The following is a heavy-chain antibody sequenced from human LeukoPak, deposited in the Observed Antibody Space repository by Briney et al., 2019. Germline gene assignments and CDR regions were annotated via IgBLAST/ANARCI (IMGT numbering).Heavy chain of an antibody. J-gene: IGHJ4*02. CDR3: ARAPDYGGNPYYFDY. V-gene: IGHV5-51*01. CDR2: IYPGDSDT. CDR1: GYSFTSYW. Sequence: GESLKISCKGSGYSFTSYWIGWVRQMPGKGLEWMGIIYPGDSDTRYSPSFQGQVTISADKSISTAYLQWSSLKASDTAMYYCARAPDYGGNPYYFDYWGQGTLVTASS. D-gene: IGHD4-23*01.